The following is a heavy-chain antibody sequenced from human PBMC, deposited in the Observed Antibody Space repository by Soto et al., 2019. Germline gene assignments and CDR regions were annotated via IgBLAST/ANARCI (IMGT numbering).Heavy chain of an antibody. CDR2: IIPILGIA. D-gene: IGHD2-2*01. V-gene: IGHV1-69*02. CDR3: ARAPAPYYYSGMDV. CDR1: GGTFSSYT. Sequence: QVQLVQSGAEVKKPGSSVKVSCKASGGTFSSYTISWVRQAPGQGLEWMGRIIPILGIANYAQKFQGRVTITADKSTSTAYMELSSLRSEDTAVYYCARAPAPYYYSGMDVWGQGTTVTVSS. J-gene: IGHJ6*02.